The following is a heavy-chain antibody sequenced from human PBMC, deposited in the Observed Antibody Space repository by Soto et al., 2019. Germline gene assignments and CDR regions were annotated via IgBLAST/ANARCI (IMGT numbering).Heavy chain of an antibody. J-gene: IGHJ5*02. CDR1: GGSISSYY. CDR2: IYYSGST. D-gene: IGHD3-3*01. V-gene: IGHV4-59*08. CDR3: ARGVTYYDFWSGSHWFDP. Sequence: PSETLSLTCTVSGGSISSYYWSWIRQPPGKGLEWIGYIYYSGSTNYNPSLKSRVTISVDTSKNQFSLKLSSVTAADTAVYYCARGVTYYDFWSGSHWFDPWGQGTLVTVSS.